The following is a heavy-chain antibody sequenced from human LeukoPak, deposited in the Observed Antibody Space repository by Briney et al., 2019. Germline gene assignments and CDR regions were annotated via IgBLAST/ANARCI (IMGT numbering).Heavy chain of an antibody. CDR2: INPNSGGT. CDR3: ARVLTYSYDAFDI. Sequence: VASVRVSCKASGYTFTGYYMHWVRQAPGQGLEWMGWINPNSGGTNYAQKFQGRVTMTRDTSISTAYMELSRLRSDDTAVYYCARVLTYSYDAFDIWGQGTMVTVSS. V-gene: IGHV1-2*02. D-gene: IGHD3-10*01. CDR1: GYTFTGYY. J-gene: IGHJ3*02.